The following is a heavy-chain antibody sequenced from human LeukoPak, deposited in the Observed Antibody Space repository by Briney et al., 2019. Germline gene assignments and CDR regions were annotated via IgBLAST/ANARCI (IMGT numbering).Heavy chain of an antibody. V-gene: IGHV4-30-2*01. D-gene: IGHD3-3*01. J-gene: IGHJ4*02. CDR3: AREAIGWSGYLYFDY. Sequence: SETLSLTCTVSGGSISSGGYYWSWIRQPPGKGLEWIGYIYHSGSTYYNPSLKSRVTISVDRSKNQFSLKLSSVTAADTAVYYCAREAIGWSGYLYFDYWGQGTLVTVSS. CDR1: GGSISSGGYY. CDR2: IYHSGST.